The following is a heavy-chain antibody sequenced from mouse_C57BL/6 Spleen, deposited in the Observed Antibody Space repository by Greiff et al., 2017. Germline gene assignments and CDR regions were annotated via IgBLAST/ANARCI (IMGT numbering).Heavy chain of an antibody. CDR1: GYTFTDYY. CDR2: INPNNGGT. D-gene: IGHD1-1*01. CDR3: ARATTGGAAGAWLAY. Sequence: EVQLQQSGPELVKPGASVKISCKASGYTFTDYYMNWVKQSHGKSLEWIGDINPNNGGTSYNQKFKGKATLTVDKSSSTAYMELRSLTSEDSAVYYSARATTGGAAGAWLAYWGQGTLVTVSA. V-gene: IGHV1-26*01. J-gene: IGHJ3*01.